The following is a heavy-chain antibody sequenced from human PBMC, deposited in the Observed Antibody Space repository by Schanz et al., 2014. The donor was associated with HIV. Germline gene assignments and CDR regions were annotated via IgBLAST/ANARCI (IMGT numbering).Heavy chain of an antibody. CDR3: ARDSVDAVVTSTDYYNGIDV. CDR2: ISATGAYI. J-gene: IGHJ6*02. D-gene: IGHD2-21*02. Sequence: VQLVESGGGVVQPGRSLRLSCAASGFTFSSYGFHWVRQAPGKGLEWVAFISATGAYIYYADSVKGRFTISRDNAQKSLFLQMNSLRDEDTAIYFCARDSVDAVVTSTDYYNGIDVWGQGTTVTVSS. CDR1: GFTFSSYG. V-gene: IGHV3-21*04.